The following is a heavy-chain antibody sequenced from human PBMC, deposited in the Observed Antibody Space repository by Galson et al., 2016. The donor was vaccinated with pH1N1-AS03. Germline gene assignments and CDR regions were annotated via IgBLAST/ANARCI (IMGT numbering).Heavy chain of an antibody. J-gene: IGHJ4*02. CDR3: VRPSSGSFRY. D-gene: IGHD1-26*01. Sequence: LRLSCAASGFPFSGYEMNWVRQAPGKGLEWISYISYSGDTENYADSVKGRFSISRDNAKNSLYLQMSALRPEDTAVYSCVRPSSGSFRYWGPGTLVIVSS. CDR1: GFPFSGYE. CDR2: ISYSGDTE. V-gene: IGHV3-48*03.